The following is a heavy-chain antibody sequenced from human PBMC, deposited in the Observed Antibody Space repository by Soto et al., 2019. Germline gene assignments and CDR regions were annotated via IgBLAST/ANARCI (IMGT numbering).Heavy chain of an antibody. J-gene: IGHJ4*02. V-gene: IGHV1-18*01. Sequence: QVQLVQSGTEVKKPGASVKISCIASGYTFTHHGISWVRQAPGQGPEWMGWISCYNGDTKYAQNVQGRVTLTTDTSATTAYMELRSLRSDDTAVYYCARDPSNTSGRYQFFDFWGQGTLVAVSS. CDR2: ISCYNGDT. CDR1: GYTFTHHG. CDR3: ARDPSNTSGRYQFFDF. D-gene: IGHD2-15*01.